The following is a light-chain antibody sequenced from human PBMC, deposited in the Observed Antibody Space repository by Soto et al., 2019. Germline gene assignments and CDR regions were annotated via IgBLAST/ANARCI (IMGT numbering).Light chain of an antibody. CDR3: NSYTNSSAVV. CDR1: RDDIGAYDY. Sequence: QSALTQPASVSGSPGQSITISCAVTRDDIGAYDYVSWYQQHASNAPKLLVYEVTNRPSGVSDRFSGSKSGNTASLTISGLQAEDEADYYCNSYTNSSAVVFGGGTKVTVL. CDR2: EVT. V-gene: IGLV2-14*01. J-gene: IGLJ2*01.